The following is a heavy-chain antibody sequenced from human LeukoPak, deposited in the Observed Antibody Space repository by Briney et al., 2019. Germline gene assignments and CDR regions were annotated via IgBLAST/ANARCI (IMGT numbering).Heavy chain of an antibody. CDR2: IYSGGST. D-gene: IGHD2-2*02. J-gene: IGHJ4*02. Sequence: GGSLRLSCAASGFTVSSNYMSWVRQAPGKGLEWVSVIYSGGSTYYADSVKGRFTISRDNSKNTLYLQMNSLRAEDTAVYYCAREPTSSYTLDYWGQGTLVTVSS. CDR1: GFTVSSNY. CDR3: AREPTSSYTLDY. V-gene: IGHV3-66*01.